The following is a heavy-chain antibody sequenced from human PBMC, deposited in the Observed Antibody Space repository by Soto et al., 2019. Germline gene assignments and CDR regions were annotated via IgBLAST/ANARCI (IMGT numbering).Heavy chain of an antibody. D-gene: IGHD2-2*01. CDR3: GRCTSTRCHLGSDY. J-gene: IGHJ4*02. Sequence: GGSLRLSCAASGFTFSSYAMNWVRQAPGKGLEWVALISYDGSNKYYADSVRGRFTISRDSSTNTLFLQMNSLRAADTAVYYCGRCTSTRCHLGSDYWGQGTLVTVSS. CDR2: ISYDGSNK. V-gene: IGHV3-30-3*01. CDR1: GFTFSSYA.